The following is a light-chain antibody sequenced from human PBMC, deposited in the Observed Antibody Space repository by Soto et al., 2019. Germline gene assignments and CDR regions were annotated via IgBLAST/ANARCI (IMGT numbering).Light chain of an antibody. J-gene: IGKJ1*01. CDR2: GAS. CDR1: QSITSNY. CDR3: QQYSWA. V-gene: IGKV3-20*01. Sequence: EIVLTQSPGTLSLSPRERATLSCRASQSITSNYFAWYQQKPGQAPRLLIYGASNRATGIPDRFSGSGSGTDFTLTISRLEPEDFAVYYCQQYSWAFGQGTKVEIK.